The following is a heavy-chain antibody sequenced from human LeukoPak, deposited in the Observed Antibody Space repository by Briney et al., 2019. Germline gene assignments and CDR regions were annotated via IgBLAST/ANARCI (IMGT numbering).Heavy chain of an antibody. D-gene: IGHD2-21*02. CDR1: GFTFDDYA. Sequence: PGGSLRLSCAASGFTFDDYAMDWVRHAPGKGLEWVSGISYNSDTIAYADSVKGRFTISRDNAKNSLYLQMNSLRAADTALYYCAKDYCGGDCYSGWYFDLWGRGTLVTVSS. CDR3: AKDYCGGDCYSGWYFDL. CDR2: ISYNSDTI. J-gene: IGHJ2*01. V-gene: IGHV3-9*01.